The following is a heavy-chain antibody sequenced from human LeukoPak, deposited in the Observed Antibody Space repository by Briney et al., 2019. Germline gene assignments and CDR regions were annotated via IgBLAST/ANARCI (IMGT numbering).Heavy chain of an antibody. Sequence: GGSLRLSCAASGFTFSSYCMHWVRPAPGKGLVWVSRINTDGSSTDYADSVKGRFTISRDNAKNTLYLQMSGLRAEDTAVYYCARVEDGYNYEDYFDLWGQGTLVTVSS. V-gene: IGHV3-74*01. CDR3: ARVEDGYNYEDYFDL. D-gene: IGHD5-24*01. CDR2: INTDGSST. CDR1: GFTFSSYC. J-gene: IGHJ4*02.